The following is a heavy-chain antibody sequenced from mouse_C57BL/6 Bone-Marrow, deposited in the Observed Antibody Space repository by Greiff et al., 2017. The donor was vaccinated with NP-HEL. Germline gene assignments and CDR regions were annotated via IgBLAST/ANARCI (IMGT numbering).Heavy chain of an antibody. Sequence: VQLQQSGAELVRPGASVKLSCTASGFNIKDDYMHWVKQRPEQGLEWIGWIDPENGDTEYASKFQGKATITADTSSNTAYLQLSSLTSEDTAVYYCTSTMVTTEGLAYWGQGTLVTVSA. CDR2: IDPENGDT. D-gene: IGHD2-2*01. CDR3: TSTMVTTEGLAY. J-gene: IGHJ3*01. V-gene: IGHV14-4*01. CDR1: GFNIKDDY.